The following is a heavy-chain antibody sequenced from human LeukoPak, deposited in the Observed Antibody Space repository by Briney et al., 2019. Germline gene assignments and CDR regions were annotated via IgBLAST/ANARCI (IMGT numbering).Heavy chain of an antibody. CDR2: IWYDGSNK. D-gene: IGHD6-6*01. Sequence: PGGSLRLSCAASGFTFSSYGMHSVRQDPGKGLGWVAVIWYDGSNKYYADSVKGRFTISRDNSKNTLYLQMNSLRAEDTAVYYCARDLAAWPAFDYWGQGTLVTVSS. V-gene: IGHV3-33*01. J-gene: IGHJ4*02. CDR1: GFTFSSYG. CDR3: ARDLAAWPAFDY.